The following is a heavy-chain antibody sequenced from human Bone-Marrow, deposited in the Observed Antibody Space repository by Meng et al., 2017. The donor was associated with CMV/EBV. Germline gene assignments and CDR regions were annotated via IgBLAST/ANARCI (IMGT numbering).Heavy chain of an antibody. CDR2: INHSGIT. J-gene: IGHJ4*02. Sequence: SETLSLTCAVYGGSFSGYYWSWIRQPPGKGLEWIGEINHSGITNYNPSLKSRATISGDTSKNQFSLKLSSVTAADTAVYYCARAGTYYYGSVLNRWGQGTLVTVSS. CDR1: GGSFSGYY. D-gene: IGHD3-10*01. V-gene: IGHV4-34*01. CDR3: ARAGTYYYGSVLNR.